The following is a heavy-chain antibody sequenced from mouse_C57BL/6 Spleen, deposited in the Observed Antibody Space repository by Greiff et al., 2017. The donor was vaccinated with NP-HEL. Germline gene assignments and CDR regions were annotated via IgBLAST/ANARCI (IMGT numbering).Heavy chain of an antibody. D-gene: IGHD3-2*02. CDR2: IDPETGGT. J-gene: IGHJ4*01. CDR1: GYTFTDYE. Sequence: VQGVESGAELVRPGASVTLSCKASGYTFTDYEMHWVKQTPVHGLEWIGAIDPETGGTAYNQKFKGKAILTADKSSSTAYIELRSLTSEDSAVYYCTRRKRQLRRYAMDYWGQGTSVTVSS. CDR3: TRRKRQLRRYAMDY. V-gene: IGHV1-15*01.